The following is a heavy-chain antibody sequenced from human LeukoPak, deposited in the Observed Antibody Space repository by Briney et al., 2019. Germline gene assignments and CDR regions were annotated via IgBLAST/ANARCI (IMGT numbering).Heavy chain of an antibody. CDR3: AKGSYYDSSGSFYFDY. CDR2: ISGSGDNT. Sequence: GGSLRLSCAASGFTFSCYAMSWVRQAPGKGLEWVSGISGSGDNTYYADSVKGRFTISRDNSKNTLYVQVNSLGTEDTAAYYCAKGSYYDSSGSFYFDYWGQGTLVTVSS. CDR1: GFTFSCYA. D-gene: IGHD3-22*01. J-gene: IGHJ4*02. V-gene: IGHV3-23*01.